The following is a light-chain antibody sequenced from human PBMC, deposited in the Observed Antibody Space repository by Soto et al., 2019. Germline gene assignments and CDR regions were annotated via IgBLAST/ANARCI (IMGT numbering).Light chain of an antibody. V-gene: IGKV1-39*01. CDR1: QAIGNS. Sequence: DIQMTQSPSSLSASVGDRATITCRTSQAIGNSVNWYQQKPGKAPNLLVYGTSTLQSGVPSRFSGSGSGTDFTLTISRAQREDFATYYCQQSFASSCTFGRGTKVEIK. CDR3: QQSFASSCT. J-gene: IGKJ1*01. CDR2: GTS.